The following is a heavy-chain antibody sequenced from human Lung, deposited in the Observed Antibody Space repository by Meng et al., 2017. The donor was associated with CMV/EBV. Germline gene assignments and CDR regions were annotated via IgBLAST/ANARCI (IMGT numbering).Heavy chain of an antibody. CDR2: ISAGGGST. V-gene: IGHV3-23*01. J-gene: IGHJ5*02. Sequence: SXAASAFTFINYGMSWVRRAPGRGLEWVSGISAGGGSTYYADSVKGRFTVSRDNSKNTLYLQTNSLRAEDTAVYYCAKDWSRYCTSTSCYKPWFDPWXQGTXVTVSS. CDR3: AKDWSRYCTSTSCYKPWFDP. D-gene: IGHD2-2*01. CDR1: AFTFINYG.